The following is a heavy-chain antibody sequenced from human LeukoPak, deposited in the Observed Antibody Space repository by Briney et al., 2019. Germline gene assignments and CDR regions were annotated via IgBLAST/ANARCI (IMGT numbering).Heavy chain of an antibody. CDR2: IYYSGST. D-gene: IGHD3-3*01. CDR1: GASISSGGYY. Sequence: PSETLSLTCTVSGASISSGGYYWSWIRQHPGKGLEWIGSIYYSGSTYYNPSLKSRVTISVDTSKNQFSLKLSSVTAADTAVYYCARQNSITIFGVTIRRYFDYWGQGTLVTVSS. J-gene: IGHJ4*02. V-gene: IGHV4-39*01. CDR3: ARQNSITIFGVTIRRYFDY.